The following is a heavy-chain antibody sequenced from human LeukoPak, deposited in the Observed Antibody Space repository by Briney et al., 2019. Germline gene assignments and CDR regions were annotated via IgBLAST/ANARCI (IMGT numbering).Heavy chain of an antibody. D-gene: IGHD2-15*01. V-gene: IGHV4-39*01. J-gene: IGHJ5*02. CDR1: GGSISSYY. CDR2: IYYSGST. CDR3: ARLAATWFDP. Sequence: SETLSLTCTVSGGSISSYYWGWIRQPPGKGLEWIGSIYYSGSTYYNPSLKSRVTISVDTSKSQFSLKLSSVTAADTAVYYCARLAATWFDPWGQGTLVTVSS.